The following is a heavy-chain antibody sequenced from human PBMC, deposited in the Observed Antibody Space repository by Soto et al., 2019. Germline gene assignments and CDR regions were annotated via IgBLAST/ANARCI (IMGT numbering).Heavy chain of an antibody. V-gene: IGHV5-10-1*01. Sequence: GESLKISCXGSGYSFTNYWISWVRQMPGKGLEWMGRIDPSDSYTNYSPSFQGHVTISADKSISTAYLQWSSLKASDTAMYYCARPDCSSTSCYNGVAFDIWGQGTMVTVSS. CDR3: ARPDCSSTSCYNGVAFDI. CDR1: GYSFTNYW. CDR2: IDPSDSYT. D-gene: IGHD2-2*02. J-gene: IGHJ3*02.